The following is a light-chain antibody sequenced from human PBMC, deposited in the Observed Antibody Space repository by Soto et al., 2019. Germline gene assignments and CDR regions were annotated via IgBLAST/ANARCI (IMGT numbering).Light chain of an antibody. Sequence: DIEVTQSPSALSASPGDGATLSCRASQTITTTLTWYRHKPGQAPDLLIYDASSRATGIPARFGGRGSGTDFTLTITGLEPEDFATYYCHQHHRCPLTFGRGTQVEIK. V-gene: IGKV3-11*01. CDR3: HQHHRCPLT. CDR2: DAS. CDR1: QTITTT. J-gene: IGKJ4*02.